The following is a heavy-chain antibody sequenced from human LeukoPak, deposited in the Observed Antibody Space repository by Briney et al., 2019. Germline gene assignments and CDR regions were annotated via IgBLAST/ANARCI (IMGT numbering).Heavy chain of an antibody. CDR1: GYTFTGYY. CDR2: INPNSGGT. J-gene: IGHJ5*02. CDR3: ARNYCSSTSCTKENWFDP. V-gene: IGHV1-2*02. D-gene: IGHD2-2*01. Sequence: ASVKVSCKASGYTFTGYYMHWVRQAPGQGLEWMGWINPNSGGTNYAQKFQGRVTMTRDTSISTAYMELSRLRSDDTAVYYCARNYCSSTSCTKENWFDPWGQGTLVTVSS.